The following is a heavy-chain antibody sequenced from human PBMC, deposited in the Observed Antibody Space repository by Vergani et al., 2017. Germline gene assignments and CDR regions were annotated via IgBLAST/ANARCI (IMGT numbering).Heavy chain of an antibody. V-gene: IGHV3-23*01. CDR1: GFTFSACP. Sequence: EVQLLQSGGGVIQPGGSVRLSCAASGFTFSACPMTWVRQAPGKWLEWVSAISARYPSTYYADSVKGRFTISRDNSKNMLYLQMNSLRAEDTAVYYCARLSYDTTPYLQGCYDCWGQGTLVSVSS. CDR2: ISARYPST. J-gene: IGHJ4*02. CDR3: ARLSYDTTPYLQGCYDC. D-gene: IGHD3-22*01.